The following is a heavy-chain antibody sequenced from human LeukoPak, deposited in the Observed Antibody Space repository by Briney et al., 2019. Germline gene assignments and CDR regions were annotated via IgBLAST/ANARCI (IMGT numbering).Heavy chain of an antibody. D-gene: IGHD2-15*01. V-gene: IGHV4-39*07. CDR1: GGSLSSSSYY. Sequence: PSETLSLTCTVSGGSLSSSSYYWGWIRQPPGKGLEWIGTIYYSGSTYYNPSLKSRVTISVDTSKNQFSLKLSSVTAADTAVYYCAAANLMVSYYFDYWGQGTLVTVSS. J-gene: IGHJ4*02. CDR3: AAANLMVSYYFDY. CDR2: IYYSGST.